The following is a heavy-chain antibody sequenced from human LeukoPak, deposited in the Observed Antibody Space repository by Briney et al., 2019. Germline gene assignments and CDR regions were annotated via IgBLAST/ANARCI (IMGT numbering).Heavy chain of an antibody. J-gene: IGHJ4*02. D-gene: IGHD6-19*01. V-gene: IGHV3-30-3*01. CDR2: ISYDGSNK. CDR3: AGDKDNDSSGWYFDY. CDR1: GFTFSSYA. Sequence: GGSLRLSCAASGFTFSSYAMHWVRQAPGKGLEWVAVISYDGSNKYYADSVKGRFTISRDNSKNALYLQMNSLRAEDTAVYYCAGDKDNDSSGWYFDYWGQGTLVTVSS.